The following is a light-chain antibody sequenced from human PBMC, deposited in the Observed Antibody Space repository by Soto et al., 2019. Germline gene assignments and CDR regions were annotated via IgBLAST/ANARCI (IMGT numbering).Light chain of an antibody. CDR2: DTS. V-gene: IGKV3-15*01. CDR3: QHYNNWPPIT. CDR1: QSVFIR. Sequence: ELVITQSPATLSVSRGESATLSCRASQSVFIRLAWYQQKPGQAPRLLLYDTSTRATGVPARFSGSGSGTEFTLTISSLQSEDFAVYYCQHYNNWPPITFGQGTRLEIK. J-gene: IGKJ5*01.